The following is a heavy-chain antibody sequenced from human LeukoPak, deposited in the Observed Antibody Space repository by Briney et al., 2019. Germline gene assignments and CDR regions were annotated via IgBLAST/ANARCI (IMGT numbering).Heavy chain of an antibody. Sequence: ASVKVSCKASGYIFTGYYLHWVRQAPGQGLEWLGWIDPNSGDTDFAQNFQGRVTLTSDTSITTAYMELRSLRSDDTAVYYCAKNDGNYDDSSGQGSLVIVSS. CDR1: GYIFTGYY. D-gene: IGHD3-3*01. CDR3: AKNDGNYDDS. CDR2: IDPNSGDT. V-gene: IGHV1-2*02. J-gene: IGHJ4*02.